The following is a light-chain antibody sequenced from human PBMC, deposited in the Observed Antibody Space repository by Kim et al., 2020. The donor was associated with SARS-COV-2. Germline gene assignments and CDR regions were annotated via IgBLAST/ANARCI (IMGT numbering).Light chain of an antibody. CDR1: SSKIGNNS. J-gene: IGLJ2*01. V-gene: IGLV1-51*01. CDR2: DSK. CDR3: GTWDSSLSAGV. Sequence: GQKVTSSCSGSSSKIGNNSVSWYQRVPGTAPKLLIYDSKKRPSGIPDRFSGSKFGTSATLGITGLLTGDEADYFCGTWDSSLSAGVFGGGTQLTVL.